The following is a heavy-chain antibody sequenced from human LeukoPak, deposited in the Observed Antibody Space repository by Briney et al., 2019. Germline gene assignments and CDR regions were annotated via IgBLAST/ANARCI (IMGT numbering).Heavy chain of an antibody. CDR3: ASSKEVDPFDV. V-gene: IGHV4-4*02. CDR1: GGSISSSKW. Sequence: PSGTLSLTCAVSGGSISSSKWWSWVRQPPGKGLEWIGEVHHSGSTNYSPSLKSRVSISVDKTKNKFSLRLTSVTAADTAVYYCASSKEVDPFDVWSQGTMVTVSS. J-gene: IGHJ3*01. CDR2: VHHSGST.